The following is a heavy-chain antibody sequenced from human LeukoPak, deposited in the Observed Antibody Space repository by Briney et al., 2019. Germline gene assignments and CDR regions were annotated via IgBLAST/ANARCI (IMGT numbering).Heavy chain of an antibody. D-gene: IGHD2-2*01. CDR3: AKDMPPSDY. CDR1: GFTFSSYG. V-gene: IGHV3-30*02. Sequence: PGGSLRLSCAASGFTFSSYGMHWVRQAPGKGLEWVAFIRYDGSNKYYADSAKGRFTISRDNSKNTLYLQMNSLRAEDTAVYYCAKDMPPSDYWGQGTLVTVSS. J-gene: IGHJ4*02. CDR2: IRYDGSNK.